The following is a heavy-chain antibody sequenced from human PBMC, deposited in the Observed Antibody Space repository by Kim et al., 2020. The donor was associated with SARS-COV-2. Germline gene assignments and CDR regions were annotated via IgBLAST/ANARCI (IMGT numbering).Heavy chain of an antibody. D-gene: IGHD6-13*01. J-gene: IGHJ2*01. CDR2: ISPYNGNT. CDR3: ARAPAPSLYSSTPLCFLDL. CDR1: GYTFTNDG. V-gene: IGHV1-18*01. Sequence: ASVKVSCKASGYTFTNDGISWVRQAPGQGLEWMGWISPYNGNTNYAQKFQGRVTMTTDTSTSTAYMELRSLTSDDTAVYYCARAPAPSLYSSTPLCFLDLWGRGTLVTVSS.